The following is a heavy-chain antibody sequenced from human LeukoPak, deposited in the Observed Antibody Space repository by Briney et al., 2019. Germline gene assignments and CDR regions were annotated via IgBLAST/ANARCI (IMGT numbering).Heavy chain of an antibody. CDR1: GFTVSSTY. V-gene: IGHV3-53*04. CDR2: IYSAGNT. D-gene: IGHD6-19*01. J-gene: IGHJ4*02. Sequence: GPLRLSCVASGFTVSSTYMSWVGQAPGKGLEWVSVIYSAGNTYYADSVKGRFTISRHNSKNTLYLQMNSLRVEDTAVYYCARGGTPGYSSGRIDYWGQGTLVTVSS. CDR3: ARGGTPGYSSGRIDY.